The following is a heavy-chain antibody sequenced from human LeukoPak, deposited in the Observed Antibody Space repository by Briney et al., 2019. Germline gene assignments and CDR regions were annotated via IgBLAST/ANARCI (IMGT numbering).Heavy chain of an antibody. D-gene: IGHD1-1*01. CDR1: GFAFSSYG. CDR3: ARVPSWKGYMDV. CDR2: IHYDSSTE. V-gene: IGHV3-30*02. Sequence: GGSLRLSCAASGFAFSSYGMHWVRQAPGKGLEWVAYIHYDSSTEDYADSVKGRFTISRDNAKNSLYLQMSSLRAEDTAVYYCARVPSWKGYMDVWGKGTTVTVSS. J-gene: IGHJ6*03.